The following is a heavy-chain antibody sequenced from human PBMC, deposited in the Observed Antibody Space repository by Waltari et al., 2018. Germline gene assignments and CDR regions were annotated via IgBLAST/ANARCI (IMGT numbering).Heavy chain of an antibody. Sequence: QITLKESGPTLVKPTQTFTLTCVFSGFSLSNSGVGVGWISNPTGKALEWLVFIYYNTDKRISRFLKTRLALTKDTTKNQVVLTMTNMDPLDTATYFCSHTPIVRSSYGFNYFYYWGPGSLVTVSS. CDR1: GFSLSNSGVG. V-gene: IGHV2-5*01. CDR2: IYYNTDK. D-gene: IGHD5-18*01. J-gene: IGHJ4*02. CDR3: SHTPIVRSSYGFNYFYY.